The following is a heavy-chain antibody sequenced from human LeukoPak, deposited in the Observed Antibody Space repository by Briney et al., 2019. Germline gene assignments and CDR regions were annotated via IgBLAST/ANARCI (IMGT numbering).Heavy chain of an antibody. D-gene: IGHD2-2*01. V-gene: IGHV3-30*02. CDR2: IRYHGSNI. Sequence: GGSLRLSCAASGFTFSSYGMHWVRQAPGKGLEWVAYIRYHGSNINYADSVKGRFTISRDNSKDTLFLQMSSLRAEGTAVYYCAKVLTGYCGSTSCPFDSWGQGTLVTVSS. CDR3: AKVLTGYCGSTSCPFDS. CDR1: GFTFSSYG. J-gene: IGHJ4*02.